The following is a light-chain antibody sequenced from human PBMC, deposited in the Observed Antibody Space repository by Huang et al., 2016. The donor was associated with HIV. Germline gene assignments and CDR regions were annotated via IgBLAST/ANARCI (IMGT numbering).Light chain of an antibody. V-gene: IGKV4-1*01. CDR1: QSRLYSSNNNNY. J-gene: IGKJ4*01. CDR3: QQYFSTPLT. CDR2: WAS. Sequence: IVVTQSPDSLAVSLGESAAINCKSSQSRLYSSNNNNYLAWYQQKPGQSPALLIYWASTRAPGVPDRFNGSGSGTDFTLTINSLQTEDVALYYCQQYFSTPLTFGGGTKVDIK.